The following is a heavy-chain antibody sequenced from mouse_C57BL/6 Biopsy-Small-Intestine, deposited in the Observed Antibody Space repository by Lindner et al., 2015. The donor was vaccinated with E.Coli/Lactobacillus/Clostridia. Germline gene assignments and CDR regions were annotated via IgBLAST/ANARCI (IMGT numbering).Heavy chain of an antibody. CDR1: GYTFTEYT. CDR2: FYPGSGSI. Sequence: VQLQESGPELVKPGASVKISCKASGYTFTEYTIHWVKQRSGQGLEWIGWFYPGSGSIKYNEKFKDKATLTADKSSSTVYMELSRLTSEDSAVYFCARHEEGIYYGNFYFDYWGQGTTLTVSS. J-gene: IGHJ2*01. D-gene: IGHD2-1*01. V-gene: IGHV1-62-2*01. CDR3: ARHEEGIYYGNFYFDY.